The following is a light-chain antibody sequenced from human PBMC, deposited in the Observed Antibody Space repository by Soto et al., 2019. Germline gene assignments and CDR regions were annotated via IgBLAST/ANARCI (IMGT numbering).Light chain of an antibody. Sequence: QSVLTQPPSASGTPGQRVTISCSGGISNIGSNTINWYQQLPGTAPKLLIYSNDQRPSGVPDRFSGSKSGTSASLVISGLQSEDEADYYCAGWDDSLRGCVFGGGTKLTVL. CDR3: AGWDDSLRGCV. J-gene: IGLJ3*02. CDR1: ISNIGSNT. CDR2: SND. V-gene: IGLV1-44*01.